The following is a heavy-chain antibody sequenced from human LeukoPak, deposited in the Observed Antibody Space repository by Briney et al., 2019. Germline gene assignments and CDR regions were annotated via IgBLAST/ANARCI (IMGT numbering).Heavy chain of an antibody. Sequence: GGSLRLSCVVSGFTFSSYAMSWVRQAPGQGLEWLSTISGTGGSTYYADSVKGRFTISRDNSKNTLYLQMNSLRAEDTAIYYCAGYHYYYGMDVWGQGTTVTVSS. CDR2: ISGTGGST. V-gene: IGHV3-23*01. J-gene: IGHJ6*02. CDR3: AGYHYYYGMDV. CDR1: GFTFSSYA.